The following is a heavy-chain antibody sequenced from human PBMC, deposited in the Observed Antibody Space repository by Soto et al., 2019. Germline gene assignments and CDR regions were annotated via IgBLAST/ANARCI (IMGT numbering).Heavy chain of an antibody. CDR1: GDTFNDYY. D-gene: IGHD5-12*01. Sequence: QVQLVQCGAEVKKPGASVTVSCRSSGDTFNDYYIHWGRQAPGQGLEWMGWINPNGGVTKYAQKFQGWVSVTRDTSIRTVYMQLSRLRSDDTAVYYCARESGGATATLDYYYFYMDVWGTGTTVTVSS. V-gene: IGHV1-2*04. CDR2: INPNGGVT. J-gene: IGHJ6*03. CDR3: ARESGGATATLDYYYFYMDV.